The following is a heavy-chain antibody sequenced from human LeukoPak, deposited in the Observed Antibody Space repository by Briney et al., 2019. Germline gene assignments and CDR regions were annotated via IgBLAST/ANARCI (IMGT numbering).Heavy chain of an antibody. CDR1: GYTFADYF. V-gene: IGHV1-2*02. J-gene: IGHJ4*02. CDR2: ISPNSGDT. D-gene: IGHD3-22*01. CDR3: AKIAYSSGLSHY. Sequence: ASVKVSCKASGYTFADYFIHWVRRAPGQGLEWMGWISPNSGDTNYAQKFQGRVTMTRDTSINTAYMELSSLRSDDTAVYYCAKIAYSSGLSHYWGQGTLVTVSS.